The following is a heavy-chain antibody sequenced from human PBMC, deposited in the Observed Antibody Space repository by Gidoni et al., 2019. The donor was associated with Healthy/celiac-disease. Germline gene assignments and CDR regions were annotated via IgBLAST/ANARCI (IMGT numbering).Heavy chain of an antibody. CDR2: ISGSGGST. V-gene: IGHV3-23*01. CDR3: AKVEAVDTAMVPDADYYGMDV. D-gene: IGHD5-18*01. CDR1: GFTVSSYA. Sequence: EVQLLESGGGLVQPGGSLRLSCAASGFTVSSYAMRWVRQAPGKGLEWVSAISGSGGSTYYADSVKGRFTISRDNSKNTLYLQMNSLRAEDTAVYYCAKVEAVDTAMVPDADYYGMDVWGQGTTVTVSS. J-gene: IGHJ6*02.